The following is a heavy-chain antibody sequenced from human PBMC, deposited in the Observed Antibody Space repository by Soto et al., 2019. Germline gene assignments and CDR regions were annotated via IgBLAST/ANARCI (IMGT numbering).Heavy chain of an antibody. CDR2: INPSGGST. V-gene: IGHV1-46*01. D-gene: IGHD3-22*01. J-gene: IGHJ3*02. CDR3: AREYYDSSGYYSGGAFDI. Sequence: QVQLVQSGAEVKKPGASVKVSCKASGYTFTSYYMHWVRQAPGQGLEWMGIINPSGGSTSYAQKFQGRATMTRDTSTSTVYMELSSLRSEDTAVYYCAREYYDSSGYYSGGAFDIWGQGTMVTVSS. CDR1: GYTFTSYY.